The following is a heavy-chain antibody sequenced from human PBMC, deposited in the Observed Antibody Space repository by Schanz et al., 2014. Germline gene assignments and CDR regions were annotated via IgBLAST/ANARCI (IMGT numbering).Heavy chain of an antibody. CDR3: ARSRSGFYFDY. CDR1: GFTFSSYA. D-gene: IGHD1-26*01. V-gene: IGHV3-33*08. CDR2: INSDGTKR. J-gene: IGHJ4*02. Sequence: VQLAESGGGLVQPGGSLRLSCAASGFTFSSYAMSWVRQAPGKGLEWVAFINSDGTKRFYADSVKSRFTISRDNSRNTLYLQMNSLRAEDTAVYYCARSRSGFYFDYWGQGTLVTVSS.